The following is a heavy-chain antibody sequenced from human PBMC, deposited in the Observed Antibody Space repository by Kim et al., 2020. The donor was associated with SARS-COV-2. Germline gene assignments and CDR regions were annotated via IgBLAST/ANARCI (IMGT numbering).Heavy chain of an antibody. CDR3: AKDRGWGFGLNGMDV. J-gene: IGHJ6*02. V-gene: IGHV3-23*01. CDR1: GFTFSSYT. D-gene: IGHD3-10*01. CDR2: ISASGGST. Sequence: GGSLRLSCAASGFTFSSYTMNWVRQFPGKGLEWVSGISASGGSTYYADSVKGRFTISRDKSKKTLHLQMDSLRVEDTALYYCAKDRGWGFGLNGMDVWGQGTTVTVSS.